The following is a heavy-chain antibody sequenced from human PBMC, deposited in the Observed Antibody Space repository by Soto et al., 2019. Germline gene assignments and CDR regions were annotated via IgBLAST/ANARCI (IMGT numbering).Heavy chain of an antibody. D-gene: IGHD4-17*01. V-gene: IGHV4-39*01. Sequence: SETLSLTCTVSVRSISSSSYYWGWILQPPGKGLEWIGSIYYSGSTYYNPSLKSRVTISVDTSKNQFSLKLSSVTAADTAVYYCARQGTLTRAIDYWGQGTLVTVSS. CDR3: ARQGTLTRAIDY. J-gene: IGHJ4*02. CDR2: IYYSGST. CDR1: VRSISSSSYY.